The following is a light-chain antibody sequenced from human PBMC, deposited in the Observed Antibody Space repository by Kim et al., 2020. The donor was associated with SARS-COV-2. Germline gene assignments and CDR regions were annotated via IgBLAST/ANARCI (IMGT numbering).Light chain of an antibody. V-gene: IGKV1-39*01. CDR3: QQSYGTPPWT. CDR1: QSISIY. Sequence: SVVVRVTITCRASQSISIYLDWFQQKPGKAPKLLIYAASSSQSGVPSRFIGSGSGTDFTLSISSLQPEDFATYYCQQSYGTPPWTFGQGTKVDIK. CDR2: AAS. J-gene: IGKJ1*01.